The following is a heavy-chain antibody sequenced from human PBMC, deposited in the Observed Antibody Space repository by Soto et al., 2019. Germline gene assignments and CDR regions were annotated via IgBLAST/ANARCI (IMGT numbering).Heavy chain of an antibody. J-gene: IGHJ6*02. CDR1: GYSFTIYW. CDR3: ARHGSGSYYSAYYYGMDV. V-gene: IGHV5-51*01. D-gene: IGHD3-10*01. CDR2: IYPGDSDT. Sequence: GESLKISCKGSGYSFTIYWIGWVRQMPGKGLEWMGIIYPGDSDTRYSPSFQGQVTISADKSISTAYLQWSSLKASDTAMYYCARHGSGSYYSAYYYGMDVWGQGTKVTVSS.